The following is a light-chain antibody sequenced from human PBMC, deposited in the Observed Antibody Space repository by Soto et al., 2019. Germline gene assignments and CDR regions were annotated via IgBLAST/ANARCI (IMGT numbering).Light chain of an antibody. CDR2: KAS. CDR1: QSVSRW. Sequence: DTQMTQSPTTLSAFVGDRVTITCRASQSVSRWVAWYQQKPGEAPKLLIYKASTLESGVPSRFSGSGSGTEFTLTISSLQPEDFATYYCHQYYTYSTFGQGTKLDIK. CDR3: HQYYTYST. J-gene: IGKJ1*01. V-gene: IGKV1-5*03.